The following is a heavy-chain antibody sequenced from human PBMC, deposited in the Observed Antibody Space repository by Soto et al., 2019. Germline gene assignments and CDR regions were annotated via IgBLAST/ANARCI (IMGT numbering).Heavy chain of an antibody. CDR2: VYYAGDT. V-gene: IGHV4-39*01. J-gene: IGHJ4*02. D-gene: IGHD3-3*01. Sequence: PSETLSLTCTVSGGSISSSAYYWGWIRQPPGKTLEWIGSVYYAGDTYYKPSLKSRVTISIDTSKNQFSLKLNSVTAADTAVYYCARLKSGPGDHWGQGTLVTVS. CDR3: ARLKSGPGDH. CDR1: GGSISSSAYY.